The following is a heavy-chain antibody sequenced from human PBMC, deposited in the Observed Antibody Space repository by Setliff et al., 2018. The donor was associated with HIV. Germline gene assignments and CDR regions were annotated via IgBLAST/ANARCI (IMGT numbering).Heavy chain of an antibody. V-gene: IGHV4-38-2*02. CDR1: GQFISDGYY. J-gene: IGHJ5*02. Sequence: SETLSLTCTVSGQFISDGYYWGWIRQPPGKGLEWIGSVYHSGKTYYNPSLKSRVTMSADTSKNQISPMLRSMTAADTAVYYCAKHDFGEGSCFDPWGQGSLVT. D-gene: IGHD3-16*01. CDR2: VYHSGKT. CDR3: AKHDFGEGSCFDP.